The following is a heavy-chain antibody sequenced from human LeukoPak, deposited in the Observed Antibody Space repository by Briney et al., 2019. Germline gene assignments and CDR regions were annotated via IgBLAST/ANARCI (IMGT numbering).Heavy chain of an antibody. J-gene: IGHJ4*02. CDR2: FDPEDGET. CDR1: GYTLTELS. Sequence: ASVKVSCKVAGYTLTELSIHSVRQAPGKGLEWMGGFDPEDGETIYAQKFQGRVTMTEDTSTDTAYMELSSLRSEDTAVYYCATDPMVRGVIAFDHWGQGTLVTVSS. CDR3: ATDPMVRGVIAFDH. V-gene: IGHV1-24*01. D-gene: IGHD3-10*01.